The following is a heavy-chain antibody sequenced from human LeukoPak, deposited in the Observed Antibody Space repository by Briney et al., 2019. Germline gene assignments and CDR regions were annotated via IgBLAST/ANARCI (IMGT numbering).Heavy chain of an antibody. CDR3: ARGTSGTTPFAY. V-gene: IGHV1-69*06. CDR1: GGTFSSYA. J-gene: IGHJ4*02. CDR2: IIPIFGTA. D-gene: IGHD1-1*01. Sequence: SVKVSCKASGGTFSSYAISWVRQAPGQGLEWMGGIIPIFGTANYAQKFQGRVTITADKSTSTAYMELSRLRSEDTAVYYCARGTSGTTPFAYWGQGTLVTVSS.